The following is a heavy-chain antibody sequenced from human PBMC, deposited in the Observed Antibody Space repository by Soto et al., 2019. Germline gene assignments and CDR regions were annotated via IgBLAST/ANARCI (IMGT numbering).Heavy chain of an antibody. CDR3: ARVGDYEYRFAFDY. CDR2: IYHSDST. D-gene: IGHD4-17*01. V-gene: IGHV4-30-2*01. CDR1: GGSINNAGYS. Sequence: QLQLQESGSGLVKPSQTLSLTCAVSGGSINNAGYSWSWIRQPPGKGLEWIGSIYHSDSTHYNPSLQSRVTITVDRSENQFTLKLNSVTAADTAVYYCARVGDYEYRFAFDYWGQGTLVTVSS. J-gene: IGHJ4*02.